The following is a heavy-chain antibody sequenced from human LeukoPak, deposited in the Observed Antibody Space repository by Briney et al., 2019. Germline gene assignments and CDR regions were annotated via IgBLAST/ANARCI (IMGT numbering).Heavy chain of an antibody. Sequence: SVKVSCKASGGTFSSYAISWVRQAPGQGLEWMERIIPIFGTANYAQKFQGRVTITTDESTSTAYMELSSLRSEDTAVYYCAVLRGKYYYEGLDYWGQGTLVTVSS. D-gene: IGHD3-22*01. J-gene: IGHJ4*02. V-gene: IGHV1-69*05. CDR3: AVLRGKYYYEGLDY. CDR1: GGTFSSYA. CDR2: IIPIFGTA.